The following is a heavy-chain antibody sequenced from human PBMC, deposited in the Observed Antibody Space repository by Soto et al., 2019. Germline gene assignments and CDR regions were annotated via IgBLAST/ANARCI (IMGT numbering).Heavy chain of an antibody. D-gene: IGHD3-10*01. CDR1: GYTFSSYG. J-gene: IGHJ4*02. V-gene: IGHV1-18*01. Sequence: GASVKVSCKASGYTFSSYGISWVRQAPGQGLEWMGWISAYNGNTNYAQRLQGRVTMTRDTSTSTAYMELRSLRSDDTAVYYCARDKGDGSGSYYGYWGQGTLVTVSS. CDR2: ISAYNGNT. CDR3: ARDKGDGSGSYYGY.